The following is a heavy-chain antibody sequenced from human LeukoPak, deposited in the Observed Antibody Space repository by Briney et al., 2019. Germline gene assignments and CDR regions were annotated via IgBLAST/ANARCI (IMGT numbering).Heavy chain of an antibody. Sequence: PSETLSLTCTVSGGSISSSSYYWGWIRQPPGKGLEWIGSIYYSGSTYYNPSLKSRVTISVDTSKNQFSLKLSSVTAADTAVYYCARPLSSSALNWFDPWGQGTLVTVSS. CDR3: ARPLSSSALNWFDP. CDR1: GGSISSSSYY. CDR2: IYYSGST. V-gene: IGHV4-39*01. J-gene: IGHJ5*02. D-gene: IGHD6-6*01.